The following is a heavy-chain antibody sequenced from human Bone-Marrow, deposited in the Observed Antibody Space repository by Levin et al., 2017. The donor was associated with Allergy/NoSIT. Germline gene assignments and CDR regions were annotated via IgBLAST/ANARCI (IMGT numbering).Heavy chain of an antibody. D-gene: IGHD6-6*01. CDR2: IKQDGSEK. CDR3: ARDRAGAARILEHDAFDI. CDR1: GFTFSSYW. V-gene: IGHV3-7*01. J-gene: IGHJ3*02. Sequence: GGSLRLSCAASGFTFSSYWMSWVRQAPGKGLEWVANIKQDGSEKYYVDSVKGRFTISRDNAKNSLYLQMNSLRAEDTAVYYCARDRAGAARILEHDAFDIWGQGTMVTVSS.